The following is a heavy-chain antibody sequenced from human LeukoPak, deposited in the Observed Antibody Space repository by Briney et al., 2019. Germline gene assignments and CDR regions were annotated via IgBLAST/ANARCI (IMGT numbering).Heavy chain of an antibody. Sequence: GGSLRLSCAASGFTVSSNYMGWVRQAPGKGLEWVSVIYSGGSTYYADSVKGRFTISRDNSKNTLYLQMNSLRAEDTAVYYCARVGQQWEPSDYWGQGTLVTVSS. CDR1: GFTVSSNY. V-gene: IGHV3-66*01. CDR3: ARVGQQWEPSDY. D-gene: IGHD6-19*01. CDR2: IYSGGST. J-gene: IGHJ4*02.